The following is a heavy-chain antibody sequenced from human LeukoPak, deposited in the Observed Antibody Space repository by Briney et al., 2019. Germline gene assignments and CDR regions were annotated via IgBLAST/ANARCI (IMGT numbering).Heavy chain of an antibody. V-gene: IGHV1-69*04. CDR3: ARVRYSGYDFL. CDR2: IIPIFGIA. D-gene: IGHD5-12*01. Sequence: SVKVSCTASGGTFSSYAISWVRQAPGQGLEWMGRIIPIFGIANYAQKFQGRVTITADKSTSTAYMELSRLRSEDTAVYYCARVRYSGYDFLWGQGTLVTVSS. CDR1: GGTFSSYA. J-gene: IGHJ4*02.